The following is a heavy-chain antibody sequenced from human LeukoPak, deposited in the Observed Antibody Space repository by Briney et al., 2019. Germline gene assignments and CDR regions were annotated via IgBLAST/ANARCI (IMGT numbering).Heavy chain of an antibody. CDR3: AKDRGPF. V-gene: IGHV3-30-3*01. Sequence: QPGRSLRLSCAASGFTFSSYAMHWVRQAPGKGLEWVAVISYDGSNKYYADSVKGRFTISRDNSKNTLYLQMNSLRAEDTAVYYCAKDRGPFGAQGTLVTVSS. CDR2: ISYDGSNK. CDR1: GFTFSSYA. D-gene: IGHD3-16*01. J-gene: IGHJ4*02.